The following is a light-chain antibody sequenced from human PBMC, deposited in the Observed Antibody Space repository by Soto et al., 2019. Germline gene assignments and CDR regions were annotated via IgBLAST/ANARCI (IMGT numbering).Light chain of an antibody. Sequence: QSVLTQPPSVSGAPGQRVSISGTGSSSNIGAGYDVHWYQHLPGTAPKLLIYANNNRPSGVPDRFSGSKSGTSASLAITGLQAEDEADYSCQSYDSSRSPLYVFGTGTKVTVL. J-gene: IGLJ1*01. CDR1: SSNIGAGYD. CDR3: QSYDSSRSPLYV. V-gene: IGLV1-40*01. CDR2: ANN.